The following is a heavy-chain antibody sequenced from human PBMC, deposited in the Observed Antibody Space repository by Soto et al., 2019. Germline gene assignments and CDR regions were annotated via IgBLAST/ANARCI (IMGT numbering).Heavy chain of an antibody. CDR3: AKDPSRGVAARPYYYYGMDV. D-gene: IGHD6-6*01. Sequence: GGSLRLSCAASEFTVSTNYMTWVRQAPGKGLEWVSLLYSGGSTYYADSVKGRFTISRDNSKNTLYLQMNSLRAEDTAVYYCAKDPSRGVAARPYYYYGMDVWGQGTTATVSS. J-gene: IGHJ6*02. CDR2: LYSGGST. V-gene: IGHV3-66*02. CDR1: EFTVSTNY.